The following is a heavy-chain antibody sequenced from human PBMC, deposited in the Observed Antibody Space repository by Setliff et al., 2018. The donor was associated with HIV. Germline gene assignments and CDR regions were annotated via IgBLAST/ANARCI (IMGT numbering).Heavy chain of an antibody. V-gene: IGHV4-39*01. D-gene: IGHD3-3*01. J-gene: IGHJ4*02. Sequence: SETLSLTCTVSGGSISSSSYYWGWIRQPPGKGLEWIGSIYYSGRTYHDPSLKSRVTISVDTSKNHFSLKLSSVTAADTAVYYCARQSYDFWSGPLGFDYWGQGTLVTVSS. CDR3: ARQSYDFWSGPLGFDY. CDR1: GGSISSSSYY. CDR2: IYYSGRT.